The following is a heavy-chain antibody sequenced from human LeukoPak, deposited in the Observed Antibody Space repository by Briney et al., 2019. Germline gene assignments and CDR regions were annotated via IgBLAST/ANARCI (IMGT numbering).Heavy chain of an antibody. CDR2: IKQDGSEK. CDR1: GFTFSDYY. J-gene: IGHJ5*02. V-gene: IGHV3-7*01. CDR3: ARTSYDFWSGNGNWFDP. Sequence: GGSLRLSCAASGFTFSDYYMSWIRQAPGKGLEWVANIKQDGSEKYYVDSVKGRFTISRDNAKNSLYLQMNSLRAEDTAVYYCARTSYDFWSGNGNWFDPWGQGTLVTVSS. D-gene: IGHD3-3*01.